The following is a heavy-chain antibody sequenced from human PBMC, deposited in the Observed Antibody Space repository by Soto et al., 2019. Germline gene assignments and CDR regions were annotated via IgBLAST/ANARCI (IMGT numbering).Heavy chain of an antibody. J-gene: IGHJ3*02. CDR2: IYPGDSDT. Sequence: GESLKISCKGSGYSFTSYWIGWVRQMPGKGLEWMGIIYPGDSDTRYSPSFQGQVTISADKSISTAYLQWSSLKASDTAMYYCARLSRDDSSVYDAFDIWGQGTMVTVSS. CDR3: ARLSRDDSSVYDAFDI. V-gene: IGHV5-51*01. D-gene: IGHD3-22*01. CDR1: GYSFTSYW.